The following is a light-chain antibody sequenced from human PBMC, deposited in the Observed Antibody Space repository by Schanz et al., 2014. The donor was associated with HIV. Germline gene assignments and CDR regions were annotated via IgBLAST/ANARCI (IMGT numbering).Light chain of an antibody. Sequence: QSALTQPASVSGSPGQSITISCTGTSRDVGSYNLLSWYQQYPGKAPKLMIYEISKWPSGVSNRFSGSKSGNTASLTISGLQAEDEADYYCSSYTSSSTPWVFGGGTKLTVL. CDR2: EIS. V-gene: IGLV2-14*02. CDR3: SSYTSSSTPWV. J-gene: IGLJ3*02. CDR1: SRDVGSYNL.